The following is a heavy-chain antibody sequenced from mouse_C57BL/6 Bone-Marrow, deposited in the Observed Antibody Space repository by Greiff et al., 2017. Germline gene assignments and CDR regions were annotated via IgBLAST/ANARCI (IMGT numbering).Heavy chain of an antibody. CDR3: ARTGSSLYYAMDY. V-gene: IGHV1-55*01. CDR1: GYTFTSYW. CDR2: LYPGSGSP. Sequence: QVQLQQPGAELVKPGASVKMSCKASGYTFTSYWITWVKQRPGQGLEWIGDLYPGSGSPTSNEKFKSKATLTVDTSSSTAYMQLSSLTSEDSAVYYCARTGSSLYYAMDYWGQGTSVTVSA. D-gene: IGHD1-1*01. J-gene: IGHJ4*01.